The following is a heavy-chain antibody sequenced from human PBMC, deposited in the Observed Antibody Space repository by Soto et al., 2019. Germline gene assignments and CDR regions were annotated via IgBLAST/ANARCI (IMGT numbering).Heavy chain of an antibody. Sequence: QVQLVQSGAEVKKPGASVKVSCKTSGYMFTSYGINWVRQAPGQGLEWMGWISPYNGNTNYDQKFQGRATMTTEISTSTVYMELWSLRSDDTAVYYCAREVGHSSGWYVNWGQGTLVSVSS. CDR3: AREVGHSSGWYVN. CDR2: ISPYNGNT. D-gene: IGHD6-19*01. V-gene: IGHV1-18*01. J-gene: IGHJ4*02. CDR1: GYMFTSYG.